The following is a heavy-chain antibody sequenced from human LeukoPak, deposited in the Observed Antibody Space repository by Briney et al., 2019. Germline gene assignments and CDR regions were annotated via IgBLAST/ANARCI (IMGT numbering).Heavy chain of an antibody. Sequence: PGGSLRLSCVASVHTFISYAMRWVRQAPGKGLEWVSAISGSGGSTYYADSVKGRFTISRDNSKNTLYLQMNSLRAEDTAVYYFAKFYYYYGMDVWGQGTTVTVSS. CDR1: VHTFISYA. V-gene: IGHV3-23*01. J-gene: IGHJ6*02. CDR3: AKFYYYYGMDV. CDR2: ISGSGGST.